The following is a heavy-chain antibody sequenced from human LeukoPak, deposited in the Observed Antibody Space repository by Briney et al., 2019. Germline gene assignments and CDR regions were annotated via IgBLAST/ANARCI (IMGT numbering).Heavy chain of an antibody. Sequence: GGSLRLSCAASKFTFSTYGMHWVRQAPGKGLEWVGVIWSGGSDRYYADSVKGRFTVSRDNSKNTLYLQMNSLRVEDTAVYYCARDPYGILTGSPSRLDSWGQGTLVTVSS. D-gene: IGHD3-9*01. CDR3: ARDPYGILTGSPSRLDS. J-gene: IGHJ4*02. V-gene: IGHV3-33*01. CDR2: IWSGGSDR. CDR1: KFTFSTYG.